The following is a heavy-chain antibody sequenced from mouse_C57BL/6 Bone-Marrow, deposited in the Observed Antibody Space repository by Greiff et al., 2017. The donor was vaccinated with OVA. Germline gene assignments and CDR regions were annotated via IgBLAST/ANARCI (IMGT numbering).Heavy chain of an antibody. J-gene: IGHJ3*01. D-gene: IGHD2-4*01. CDR1: EYEFPSHD. Sequence: DVMLVESGGGLVQPGESLKLSCESNEYEFPSHDMSWVRKTPEKRLELVAAITSDGGSTSYPDTMERRFIISSYTTKKTLYLQMSCLRSEDTACYYCARHADYACFAYWGQGTLVTVSA. CDR2: ITSDGGST. CDR3: ARHADYACFAY. V-gene: IGHV5-2*01.